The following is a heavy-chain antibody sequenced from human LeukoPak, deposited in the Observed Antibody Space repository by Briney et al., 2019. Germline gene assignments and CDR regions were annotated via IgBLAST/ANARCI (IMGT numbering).Heavy chain of an antibody. CDR1: GFTVNGNY. D-gene: IGHD6-19*01. CDR2: LYDGGRT. Sequence: GGSLRLSCVVSGFTVNGNYMSWVRQAPGRGLEWVSILYDGGRTYYADSVKGRFTISRDNSKNSLYLQMNSLRAEDTALYYCAKEGGYSSGKRPAKNFDYWGQGTLVTVSS. CDR3: AKEGGYSSGKRPAKNFDY. J-gene: IGHJ4*02. V-gene: IGHV3-53*05.